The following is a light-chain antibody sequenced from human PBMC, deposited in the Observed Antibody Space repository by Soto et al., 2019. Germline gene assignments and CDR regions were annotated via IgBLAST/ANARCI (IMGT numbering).Light chain of an antibody. CDR1: QSIGSH. Sequence: EIVLTQSPATLSLSPGESATLSCRASQSIGSHLAWYQQKPGQAPSLLIYGASTRAGGVPPRFSGTGSGNEFSFTITSLQSEDFAIYYCQQYHDWPPLTFGGGPRVEI. CDR3: QQYHDWPPLT. V-gene: IGKV3-15*01. J-gene: IGKJ4*01. CDR2: GAS.